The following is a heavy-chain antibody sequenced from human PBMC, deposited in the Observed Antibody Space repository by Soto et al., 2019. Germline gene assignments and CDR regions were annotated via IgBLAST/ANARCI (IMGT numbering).Heavy chain of an antibody. CDR2: INHSGST. V-gene: IGHV4-34*01. CDR1: GGSFIGYY. J-gene: IGHJ5*02. D-gene: IGHD6-13*01. CDR3: ARGAYSSSGGWFDP. Sequence: LSLTFAVYGGSFIGYYWSRIRQPPGKGLEWIGEINHSGSTNYNPSLKSRVTISVDTSKNQFSLKLSSVTAADTAVYYCARGAYSSSGGWFDPWGQGTLVTVSS.